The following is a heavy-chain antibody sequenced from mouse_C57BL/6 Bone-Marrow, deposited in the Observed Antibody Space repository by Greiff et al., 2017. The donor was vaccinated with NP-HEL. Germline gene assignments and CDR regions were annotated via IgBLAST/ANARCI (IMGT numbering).Heavy chain of an antibody. Sequence: QVQLQQSGPGLVAPSQSLSITCTVSGFSLTSYAISWVRQPPGKGLEWLGVIWTGGGTNYNSALKSRLSISKDNSKSQVFLKMNSLQTDDTARYYCARDYYYGSSPYWYFDVWGIGTTVTVSS. CDR1: GFSLTSYA. D-gene: IGHD1-1*01. J-gene: IGHJ1*03. V-gene: IGHV2-9-1*01. CDR3: ARDYYYGSSPYWYFDV. CDR2: IWTGGGT.